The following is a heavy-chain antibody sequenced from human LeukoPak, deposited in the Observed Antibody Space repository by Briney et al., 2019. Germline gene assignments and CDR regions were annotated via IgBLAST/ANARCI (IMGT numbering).Heavy chain of an antibody. CDR3: ARGDRYYDSSGYYGENYFDY. Sequence: SETLSLTCTVSGGSISSGSYYWSWIRQPAGKGLEWIGRIYTSGSTNYNPSLKSRVTISVDTSKNQFSLKLSSVTAADTAVYYCARGDRYYDSSGYYGENYFDYWGQGTLVTVSS. V-gene: IGHV4-61*02. CDR2: IYTSGST. J-gene: IGHJ4*02. CDR1: GGSISSGSYY. D-gene: IGHD3-22*01.